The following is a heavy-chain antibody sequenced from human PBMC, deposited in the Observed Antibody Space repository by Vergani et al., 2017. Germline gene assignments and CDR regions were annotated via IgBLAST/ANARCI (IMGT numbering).Heavy chain of an antibody. Sequence: QVQLVQSGAEVKKPGASVKVSCKASGGTFSSYAISWVRQAPGQGLEWMGRIIPSLGIANYAQKFQGRVTITADKSTSTAYMELSSLRSVDTAVYYCARDRGVRGAYGMDVWGQGTTVTVSS. CDR1: GGTFSSYA. D-gene: IGHD3-10*01. CDR3: ARDRGVRGAYGMDV. V-gene: IGHV1-69*04. J-gene: IGHJ6*02. CDR2: IIPSLGIA.